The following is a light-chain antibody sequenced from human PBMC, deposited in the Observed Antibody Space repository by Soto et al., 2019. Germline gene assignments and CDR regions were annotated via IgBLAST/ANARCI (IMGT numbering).Light chain of an antibody. CDR2: GAS. V-gene: IGKV3-15*01. J-gene: IGKJ2*01. CDR1: QSVAGRY. CDR3: QQYNNWPPYT. Sequence: EIVLTQSPGTLSLSPGERATLSCRASQSVAGRYLAWYQQKPGQAPRLLIYGASTRATAIPARFSGSGSGTEFTLTISSLQSEDFAVYYCQQYNNWPPYTFGQGTKVDIK.